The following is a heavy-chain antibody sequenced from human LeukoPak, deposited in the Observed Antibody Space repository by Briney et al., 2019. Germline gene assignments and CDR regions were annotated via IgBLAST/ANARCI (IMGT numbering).Heavy chain of an antibody. CDR3: ARLRRNSDRSGFYYYYDY. CDR1: GFTFSSYS. J-gene: IGHJ4*02. V-gene: IGHV3-21*01. Sequence: GGSLRLSCVASGFTFSSYSFNWVRQAPGKGLEWVSSINTVGTYIYYADSVRGRFTISRDNAENSLWLQMNSLRAEDSAVYYCARLRRNSDRSGFYYYYDYWGQGTLVTVSS. CDR2: INTVGTYI. D-gene: IGHD3-22*01.